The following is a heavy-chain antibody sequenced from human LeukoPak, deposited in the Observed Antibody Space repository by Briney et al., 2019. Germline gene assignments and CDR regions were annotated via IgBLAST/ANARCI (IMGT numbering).Heavy chain of an antibody. CDR2: IYSSGST. J-gene: IGHJ4*02. D-gene: IGHD1-26*01. V-gene: IGHV4-59*08. CDR1: GGSISNYY. CDR3: ARHRSDGTYSVDY. Sequence: SETLSLTCTVSGGSISNYYWSWIRQPPGKGLEWIGHIYSSGSTAYSPSLKSRVTMSVDTSKNQFSLKLTSVTAADTAVYYCARHRSDGTYSVDYWGQGALDTVSS.